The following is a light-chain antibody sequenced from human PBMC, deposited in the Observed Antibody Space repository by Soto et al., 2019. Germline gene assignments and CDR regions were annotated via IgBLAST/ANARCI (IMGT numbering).Light chain of an antibody. CDR3: CSYAGSSTFVV. J-gene: IGLJ1*01. V-gene: IGLV2-23*03. Sequence: QSALTQPASVSGSPGQSITISCTGTSSDVGSYNLVSWYQQHPGKAPKLMIYEGSKRPSGVSNRFSGSKSGNTASLTISGLQPEVEADYYCCSYAGSSTFVVFGTGTKLTVL. CDR1: SSDVGSYNL. CDR2: EGS.